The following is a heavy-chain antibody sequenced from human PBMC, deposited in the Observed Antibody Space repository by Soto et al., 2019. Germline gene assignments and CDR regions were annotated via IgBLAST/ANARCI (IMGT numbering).Heavy chain of an antibody. CDR2: ISYDGGLQ. J-gene: IGHJ4*02. CDR3: VTDRGYGHASVPYS. D-gene: IGHD5-18*01. V-gene: IGHV3-30*03. Sequence: QAQLVESGGGVVQPGRSLRLSCAASGFTFSSYGMHWVRQAPGTGLEWVAVISYDGGLQHYADSVKGRFTISRDNSKNMVLLQMHRLSAEDTAVYYCVTDRGYGHASVPYSWGQGTLVSVSS. CDR1: GFTFSSYG.